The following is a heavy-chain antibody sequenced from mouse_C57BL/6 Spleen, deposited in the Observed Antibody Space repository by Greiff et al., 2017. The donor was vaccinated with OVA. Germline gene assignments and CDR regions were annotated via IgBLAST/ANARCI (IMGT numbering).Heavy chain of an antibody. J-gene: IGHJ1*03. CDR1: GYSITSGYY. CDR3: ARGYDYDGSSNWDFDV. CDR2: ISYDGSN. Sequence: EVQLQESGPGLVKPSQSLSLTCSVTGYSITSGYYWNWIRPFPGNKLEWVGYISYDGSNNYNPSLKYRISITRDTSKNQVFLKLTSLPTEDTATYYCARGYDYDGSSNWDFDVWGTGTTVTVSS. V-gene: IGHV3-6*01. D-gene: IGHD1-1*01.